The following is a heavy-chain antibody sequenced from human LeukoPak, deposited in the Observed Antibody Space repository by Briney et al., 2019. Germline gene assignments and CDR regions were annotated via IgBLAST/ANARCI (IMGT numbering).Heavy chain of an antibody. CDR2: IYYSGSS. Sequence: PSETLSLTCSVSGGSISSSDYYWGWIRQPPGKGLEWLGSIYYSGSSYYNPSLKNRVIISVDTSKNQFSLKLSSVTAADTAVYYCARRGPPRTLLRGVKSGWFDPWGQGTLVTVSS. D-gene: IGHD3-10*01. CDR1: GGSISSSDYY. V-gene: IGHV4-39*07. CDR3: ARRGPPRTLLRGVKSGWFDP. J-gene: IGHJ5*02.